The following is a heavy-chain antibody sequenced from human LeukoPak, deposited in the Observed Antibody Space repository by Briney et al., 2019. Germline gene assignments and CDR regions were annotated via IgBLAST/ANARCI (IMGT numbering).Heavy chain of an antibody. D-gene: IGHD3-9*01. CDR2: IYYSGST. J-gene: IGHJ4*02. CDR3: ARDRYFIGFDY. V-gene: IGHV4-31*03. Sequence: KPSETLSLTCTVSGGSISSGGYYWSWIRQHPGKGLEWIGYIYYSGSTYYNPSLKSRVTISVDTSKNQFSLKLSSVTAADTAVYYCARDRYFIGFDYWGQGTLVTVSS. CDR1: GGSISSGGYY.